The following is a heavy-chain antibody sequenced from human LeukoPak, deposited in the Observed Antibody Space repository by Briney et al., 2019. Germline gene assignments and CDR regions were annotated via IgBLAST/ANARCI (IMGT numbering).Heavy chain of an antibody. CDR1: GFTFSSYA. CDR2: ISYDGSNK. J-gene: IGHJ4*02. CDR3: ATRDRSSGYRY. V-gene: IGHV3-30-3*01. Sequence: GGSLRLSCAASGFTFSSYAMHWVRQAPGKGLEWVAVISYDGSNKYYADSVKGRFTISRDNSKNTLYLQMNSLRAEDTAVYYCATRDRSSGYRYWGQGTLVTVSS. D-gene: IGHD3-22*01.